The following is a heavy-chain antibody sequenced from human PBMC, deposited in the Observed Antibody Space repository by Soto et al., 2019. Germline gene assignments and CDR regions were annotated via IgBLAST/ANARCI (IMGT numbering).Heavy chain of an antibody. J-gene: IGHJ5*02. V-gene: IGHV5-10-1*01. CDR3: ARRRYYDSSGYDPPGFDP. CDR1: GYSFTSYW. Sequence: GESLKISCKGSGYSFTSYWISWVRQMPGKGLEWMGRIDPSDSYTNYSPPFQGHVTISADKSISTAYLQWSSLKASDTAMYYCARRRYYDSSGYDPPGFDPWGQGTLVSVSS. CDR2: IDPSDSYT. D-gene: IGHD3-22*01.